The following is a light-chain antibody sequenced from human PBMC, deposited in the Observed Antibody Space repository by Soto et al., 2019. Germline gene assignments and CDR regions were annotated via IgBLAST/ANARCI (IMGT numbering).Light chain of an antibody. CDR2: SNN. J-gene: IGLJ1*01. V-gene: IGLV1-44*01. Sequence: QSVLTQPPSASGTPGQRVTVSCSGSSSNIGSNTVNWYQQLPGTAPKLLIYSNNQRPSGVPDRFSGSKSGTSASLAISGLQSEDEADYYCAAWDDSLRVFGTGTKFTVL. CDR1: SSNIGSNT. CDR3: AAWDDSLRV.